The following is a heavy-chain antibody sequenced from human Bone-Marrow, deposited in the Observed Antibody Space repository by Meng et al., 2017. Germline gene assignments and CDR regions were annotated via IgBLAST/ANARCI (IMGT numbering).Heavy chain of an antibody. CDR1: GFTFSSYG. D-gene: IGHD6-13*01. CDR2: IWYDGSNK. V-gene: IGHV3-33*01. Sequence: GGSLRLSCAASGFTFSSYGMHWVRQAPGKGLEGVAVIWYDGSNKYYADSVKGRFTISRDNSKNTLYLQMNSLRAEDTAVYYCARDIAAAGIFYWGQGTLVTVSS. CDR3: ARDIAAAGIFY. J-gene: IGHJ4*02.